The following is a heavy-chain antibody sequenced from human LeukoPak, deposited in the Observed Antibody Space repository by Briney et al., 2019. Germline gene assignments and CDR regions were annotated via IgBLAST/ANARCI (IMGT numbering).Heavy chain of an antibody. D-gene: IGHD2-21*02. CDR2: ISAYNGNT. CDR1: GYTFTSYG. CDR3: AAVVTATRWGHFDY. J-gene: IGHJ4*02. V-gene: IGHV1-18*01. Sequence: ASVKVSCKASGYTFTSYGISWVRQAPGQGLEWMGWISAYNGNTNYAQKLQGRVTMTTDTSTSTAYMELRSLRSDDTAVYYCAAVVTATRWGHFDYWGQGTLVTVSS.